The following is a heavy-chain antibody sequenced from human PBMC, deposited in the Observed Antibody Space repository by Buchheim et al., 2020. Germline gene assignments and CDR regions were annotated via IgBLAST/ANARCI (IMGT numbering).Heavy chain of an antibody. V-gene: IGHV4-39*07. CDR1: GGSISSSNYY. CDR3: ARDVPGTAMVYYFDY. D-gene: IGHD5-18*01. Sequence: QLQLQESGPGLVKPSETLSLTCTVSGGSISSSNYYWGWIRQPPGKGLEWIGSIYYNGSTYYNPSLKSRVTITVDTSKNQFSLKLSSVTAADTAVYYCARDVPGTAMVYYFDYWGQGTL. J-gene: IGHJ4*02. CDR2: IYYNGST.